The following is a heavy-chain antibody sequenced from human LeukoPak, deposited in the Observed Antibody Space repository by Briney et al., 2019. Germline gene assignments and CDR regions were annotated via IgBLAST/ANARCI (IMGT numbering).Heavy chain of an antibody. Sequence: PGGSLRLSCAASGFTFSNAWMNWVRQAPGKGLERVGRIKSKTDGGTTDYAAPVKGRFTISRDDSKNTLYLQMNSLKTEDTAVYYCPTTYYYDSSEGYWGQGTLVTVSS. CDR2: IKSKTDGGTT. CDR1: GFTFSNAW. CDR3: PTTYYYDSSEGY. J-gene: IGHJ4*02. D-gene: IGHD3-22*01. V-gene: IGHV3-15*07.